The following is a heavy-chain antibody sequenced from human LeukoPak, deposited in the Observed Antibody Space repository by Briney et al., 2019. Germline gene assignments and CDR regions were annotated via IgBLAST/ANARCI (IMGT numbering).Heavy chain of an antibody. V-gene: IGHV1-2*02. CDR3: ARGGLRVMVYRLYYMDV. CDR2: INPNSGDT. Sequence: AASVKVSCKASGYTFTSYNMHWVRQAPGQGLEWMGWINPNSGDTKYAQKFQGRVTMTRDTSISTAYMELTRLRSDDTAVYYCARGGLRVMVYRLYYMDVWGKGTTVTVSS. CDR1: GYTFTSYN. J-gene: IGHJ6*03. D-gene: IGHD2-8*01.